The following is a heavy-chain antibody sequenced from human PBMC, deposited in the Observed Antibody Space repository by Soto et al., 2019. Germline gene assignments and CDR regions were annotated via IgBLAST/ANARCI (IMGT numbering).Heavy chain of an antibody. Sequence: PGESLKISCKGSGDSCTSYWISWVRQMPGKGLEWMGRIDPSDSYTNYSPSFQGHVTISADKSISTAYLQWSSLKASDTAMYYCASGRSSSRLDYWGQGTLVTVSS. V-gene: IGHV5-10-1*01. CDR1: GDSCTSYW. D-gene: IGHD6-6*01. CDR2: IDPSDSYT. CDR3: ASGRSSSRLDY. J-gene: IGHJ4*02.